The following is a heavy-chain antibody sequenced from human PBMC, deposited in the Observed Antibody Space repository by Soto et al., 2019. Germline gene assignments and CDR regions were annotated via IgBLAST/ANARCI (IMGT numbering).Heavy chain of an antibody. CDR3: ARIGHIAAAGNIDAFDI. CDR1: GGSISSYY. Sequence: SETLSLTCTVSGGSISSYYWSWIRQPPGKGLEWIGYIYYSGSTNYNPSLKSRVTISVDTSKNQFSLKLSSVTAADTAVYYCARIGHIAAAGNIDAFDIWGQGTMVTVSS. J-gene: IGHJ3*02. CDR2: IYYSGST. D-gene: IGHD6-13*01. V-gene: IGHV4-59*01.